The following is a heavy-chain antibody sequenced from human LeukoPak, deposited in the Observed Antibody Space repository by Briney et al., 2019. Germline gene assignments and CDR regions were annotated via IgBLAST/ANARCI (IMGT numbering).Heavy chain of an antibody. J-gene: IGHJ4*02. CDR2: IYTSGST. Sequence: SETLSLTCTVSGGSISSGSYYWSWIRQPAGKGLEWIGRIYTSGSTNYNPSLKSRVTISVDTSKNQFSLELSSVTAADTAVYYCARTYYDILTGYSPLDYWGQGTLVTVSS. CDR1: GGSISSGSYY. CDR3: ARTYYDILTGYSPLDY. V-gene: IGHV4-61*02. D-gene: IGHD3-9*01.